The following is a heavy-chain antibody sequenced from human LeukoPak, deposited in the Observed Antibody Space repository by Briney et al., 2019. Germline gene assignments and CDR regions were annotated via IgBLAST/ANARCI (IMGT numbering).Heavy chain of an antibody. CDR3: AKDRYSYGSATTLDY. V-gene: IGHV3-23*01. CDR2: ISGSGGST. J-gene: IGHJ4*02. CDR1: GFTFSSYW. D-gene: IGHD5-18*01. Sequence: GGSLRLSCAASGFTFSSYWMSWVRQAPGKGLEWVSAISGSGGSTYYADSVKGRFTISRDNSKNTLYLQMNSLRAEDTAVYYCAKDRYSYGSATTLDYWGQGTLVTVSS.